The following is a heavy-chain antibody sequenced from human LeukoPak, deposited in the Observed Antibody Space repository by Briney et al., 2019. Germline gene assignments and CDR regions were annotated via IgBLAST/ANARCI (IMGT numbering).Heavy chain of an antibody. V-gene: IGHV1-18*04. D-gene: IGHD3-10*01. J-gene: IGHJ4*02. CDR3: ARDLSGSGSYYSSFDY. Sequence: GASVKVSCKASGYTFTGYYMHWVRQAPGQGLEWMGWISAYNGNTNYAQKLQGRVTMTTDTSTSTAYMELRSLRSDDTAVYYCARDLSGSGSYYSSFDYWGQGTLVTVSS. CDR1: GYTFTGYY. CDR2: ISAYNGNT.